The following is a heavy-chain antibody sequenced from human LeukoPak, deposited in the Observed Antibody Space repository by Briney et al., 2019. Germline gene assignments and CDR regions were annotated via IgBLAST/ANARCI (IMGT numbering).Heavy chain of an antibody. D-gene: IGHD4/OR15-4a*01. CDR3: ARHIGLTTRYFDY. CDR2: IYPGDSDT. CDR1: GYTFTNYW. V-gene: IGHV5-51*01. Sequence: GESLKISCKGSGYTFTNYWIAWVRQMPGKGLEWMGMIYPGDSDTRYSPSFQGHVTISADKSITTADMQWSSLKSSDTAMYYCARHIGLTTRYFDYWGQGTLVSVSS. J-gene: IGHJ4*02.